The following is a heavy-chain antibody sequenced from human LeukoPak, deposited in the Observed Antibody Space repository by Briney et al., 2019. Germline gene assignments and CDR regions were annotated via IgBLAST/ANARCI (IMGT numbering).Heavy chain of an antibody. D-gene: IGHD3-10*01. J-gene: IGHJ4*02. V-gene: IGHV3-23*01. Sequence: GGSPRLSCAASGFTFSSYAMSWVRQAPGKGLEWVSAISGSGGSTYYADSVKGRFTISRDNSKNTLYLQMNSLRAEDTAVYYCAKYAAGSGSYRDRRSYFDYWGQGTLVTVSS. CDR2: ISGSGGST. CDR1: GFTFSSYA. CDR3: AKYAAGSGSYRDRRSYFDY.